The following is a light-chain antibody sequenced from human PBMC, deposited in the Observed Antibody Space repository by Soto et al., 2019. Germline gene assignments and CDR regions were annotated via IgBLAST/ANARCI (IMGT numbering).Light chain of an antibody. CDR2: LGS. J-gene: IGKJ5*01. CDR1: QSLQYSNGYNY. V-gene: IGKV2-28*01. Sequence: DIVLTQSPLSPPVIPVEPASISCRSSQSLQYSNGYNYLDWYFQKPGQSPQLLISLGSTRASGVPDRFSGSGSGTDFTLKISRVEADDVGVYYCFQGLQTPPITFGQGTRLEIK. CDR3: FQGLQTPPIT.